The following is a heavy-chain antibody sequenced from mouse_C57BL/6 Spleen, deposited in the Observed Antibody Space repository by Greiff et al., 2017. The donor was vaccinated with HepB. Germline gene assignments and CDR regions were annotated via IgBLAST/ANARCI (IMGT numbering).Heavy chain of an antibody. V-gene: IGHV1-4*01. CDR3: VYGYDEGWYFDV. D-gene: IGHD2-2*01. J-gene: IGHJ1*03. Sequence: QVQLQQSGAELARPGASVKMSCKASGYTFTSYTMHWVKQRPGQGLEWIGYINPSSGYTKYNQKFKDKATLTADKSSSTAYMQLSSLTSEDSAVYYCVYGYDEGWYFDVWGTGTTVTVSS. CDR2: INPSSGYT. CDR1: GYTFTSYT.